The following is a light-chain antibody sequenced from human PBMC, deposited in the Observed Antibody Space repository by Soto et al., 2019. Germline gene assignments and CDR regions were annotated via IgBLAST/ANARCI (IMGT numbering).Light chain of an antibody. V-gene: IGLV2-23*01. Sequence: QSALTQPASVSGSPGQSITISCTGTSRDVGSYNLVSWYQQHPGNAPKLIIYEGTKRPSGVSYRFSGSKSGNTASLTISGLQEEDEGDYHCCSFAGSSTYVFGTGTKVIVL. CDR3: CSFAGSSTYV. J-gene: IGLJ1*01. CDR2: EGT. CDR1: SRDVGSYNL.